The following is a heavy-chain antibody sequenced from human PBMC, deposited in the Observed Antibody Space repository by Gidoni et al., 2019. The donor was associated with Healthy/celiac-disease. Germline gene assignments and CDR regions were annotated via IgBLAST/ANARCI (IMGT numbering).Heavy chain of an antibody. D-gene: IGHD6-19*01. J-gene: IGHJ4*02. CDR3: ASPSGAVAGPFDY. Sequence: EVQLLESGGGLVQPGGSLRLSCAASGFTFSSYAMSWVRQAPGKGLEWVSAIRGSGGSTYYADSVKGRFTISRDNSKNTLYLQMNSLRAEDTAVYYCASPSGAVAGPFDYWGQGTLVTVSS. CDR2: IRGSGGST. CDR1: GFTFSSYA. V-gene: IGHV3-23*01.